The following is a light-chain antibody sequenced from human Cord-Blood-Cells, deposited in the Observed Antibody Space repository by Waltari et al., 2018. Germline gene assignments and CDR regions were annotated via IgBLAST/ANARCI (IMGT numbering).Light chain of an antibody. J-gene: IGKJ1*01. CDR2: WAS. CDR3: QQYYSTSTWT. V-gene: IGKV4-1*01. CDR1: QSVLYSSNNKNY. Sequence: DIVMTQSPDSLAVSLGERATINCKSSQSVLYSSNNKNYLAWYQQKPGQPPKLLIYWASTRDSGVPDRCSGSGSGTDFTLTISSLQAEDVAVYYCQQYYSTSTWTFGQGTKVEIK.